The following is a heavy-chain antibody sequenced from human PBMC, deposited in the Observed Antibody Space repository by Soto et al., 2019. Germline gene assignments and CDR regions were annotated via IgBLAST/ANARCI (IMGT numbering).Heavy chain of an antibody. CDR3: ARIHNSGSYYSAWFDP. CDR2: ISPIFGTA. J-gene: IGHJ5*02. Sequence: SVKVSCKASGGTFSSYAISWVRQAPGRGLEWMGEISPIFGTANYAQKFQGRVTITADESTSTAYMELSSLRSEDTAVYYCARIHNSGSYYSAWFDPWGQGTLVTVSS. D-gene: IGHD1-26*01. CDR1: GGTFSSYA. V-gene: IGHV1-69*01.